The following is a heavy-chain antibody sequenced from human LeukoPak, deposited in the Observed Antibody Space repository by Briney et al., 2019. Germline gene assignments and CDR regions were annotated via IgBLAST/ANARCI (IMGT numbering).Heavy chain of an antibody. CDR3: ARLIIVATIRYFDY. Sequence: GESLKISCKGSGYSFTNYWIGWVRQMPGKGLEWMGIIYPGDSDTRYSPSFQGQVTISADKSISTAYLQWGSLKASDTAMYYCARLIIVATIRYFDYWGQGTLVTVSS. J-gene: IGHJ4*02. CDR1: GYSFTNYW. D-gene: IGHD5-12*01. CDR2: IYPGDSDT. V-gene: IGHV5-51*01.